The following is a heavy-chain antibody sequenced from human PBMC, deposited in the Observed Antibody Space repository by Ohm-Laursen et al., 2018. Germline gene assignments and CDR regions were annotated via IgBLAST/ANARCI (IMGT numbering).Heavy chain of an antibody. D-gene: IGHD4-11*01. CDR3: ARRHDYKPFDY. V-gene: IGHV5-51*01. CDR1: GYSFTSYW. CDR2: IYPGDSDA. Sequence: ESLRISCKGSGYSFTSYWIGWVRQMPGKGLEWMGIIYPGDSDATYSPSFQGQVTISADKSISTAYLQWSSLKASDTATYYCARRHDYKPFDYWGQGTLVTVSS. J-gene: IGHJ4*02.